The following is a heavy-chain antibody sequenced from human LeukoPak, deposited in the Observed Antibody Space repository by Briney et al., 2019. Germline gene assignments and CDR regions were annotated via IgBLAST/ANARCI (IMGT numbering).Heavy chain of an antibody. CDR2: IIPIFGTA. CDR3: ARAYSSSWYSGYYYMDV. V-gene: IGHV1-69*13. J-gene: IGHJ6*03. D-gene: IGHD6-13*01. Sequence: GASVKVSCKASGGTFSSYAISWVRQAPGQGLEWIGGIIPIFGTANYAQKFQGRVTITADESTSTAYMELSSLRSEDTAVYYCARAYSSSWYSGYYYMDVWGKGTTVTVSS. CDR1: GGTFSSYA.